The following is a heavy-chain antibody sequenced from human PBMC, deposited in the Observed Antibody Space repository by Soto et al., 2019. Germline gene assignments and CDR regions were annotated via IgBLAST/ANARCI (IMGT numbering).Heavy chain of an antibody. CDR2: IYWDDDK. D-gene: IGHD2-15*01. V-gene: IGHV2-5*02. Sequence: QITLKESGPTLVKPTQTLTLTCTFSGFSLSTSGVGVGWIRQPPGKALEWLALIYWDDDKRYSPSLKSRLTSSKDTTKTRGVLTMINVYPVPTATYYCPPRSSYSSGGSCYSGSASWGQGTLVTVSP. CDR3: PPRSSYSSGGSCYSGSAS. CDR1: GFSLSTSGVG. J-gene: IGHJ5*02.